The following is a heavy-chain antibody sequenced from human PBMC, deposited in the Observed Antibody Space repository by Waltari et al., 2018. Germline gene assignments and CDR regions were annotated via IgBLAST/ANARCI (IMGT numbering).Heavy chain of an antibody. CDR1: GGSISSSSYY. J-gene: IGHJ4*02. D-gene: IGHD3-10*01. CDR2: IYYSGST. CDR3: ARMVQGVIPGY. V-gene: IGHV4-39*07. Sequence: QLQLQASGPGLVKPSETLSLTCTVPGGSISSSSYYWVWIRQPPGKGLEWIGSIYYSGSTYYNPSLKSRVTISVDTSKNQFSLKLSSVTAADTAVYYCARMVQGVIPGYWGQGTLVTVSS.